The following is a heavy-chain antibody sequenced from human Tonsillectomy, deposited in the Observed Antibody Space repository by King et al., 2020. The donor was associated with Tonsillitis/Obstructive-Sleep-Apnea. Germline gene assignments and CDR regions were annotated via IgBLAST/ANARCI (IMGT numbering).Heavy chain of an antibody. CDR3: ARAPVAVSFDY. Sequence: VQLVESGAEVKKPGASVKVSCKASGYTFTSYYMHWVRQAPGKGLEGMGIINPIGGSTSYAQKFQGRVTMTRDKSTSTVYMELSSLRSEDTAVYYCARAPVAVSFDYWGQGTLVTVSS. CDR1: GYTFTSYY. J-gene: IGHJ4*02. D-gene: IGHD6-19*01. CDR2: INPIGGST. V-gene: IGHV1-46*01.